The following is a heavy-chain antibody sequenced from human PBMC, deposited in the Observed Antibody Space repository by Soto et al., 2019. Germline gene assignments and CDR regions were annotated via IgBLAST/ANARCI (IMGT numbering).Heavy chain of an antibody. CDR2: IIPIFGTA. J-gene: IGHJ3*02. Sequence: QVQLVQSGAEVKKPGSSVKVSCKASGGTFSSYAISWVRQAPGQGLESMGGIIPIFGTANYAQKFQGRVTITADESTSTAYMELSSLRSEDTAVYYCARNVVYYDILTGPFDIWGQGTMVTVSS. V-gene: IGHV1-69*12. CDR3: ARNVVYYDILTGPFDI. CDR1: GGTFSSYA. D-gene: IGHD3-9*01.